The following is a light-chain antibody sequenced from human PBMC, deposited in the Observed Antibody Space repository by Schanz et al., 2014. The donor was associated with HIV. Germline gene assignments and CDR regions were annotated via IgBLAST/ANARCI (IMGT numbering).Light chain of an antibody. CDR3: QQYGSSPL. Sequence: EIVLTQSPATLSLSPGERATLSCRASQSVSSYLAWYQQKPGQAPRLLIYDASNRATGIPSRFSGSGSGTEFTLTISRLEPEDFAVYYCQQYGSSPLFGQGTKVEIK. CDR1: QSVSSY. CDR2: DAS. V-gene: IGKV3-20*01. J-gene: IGKJ1*01.